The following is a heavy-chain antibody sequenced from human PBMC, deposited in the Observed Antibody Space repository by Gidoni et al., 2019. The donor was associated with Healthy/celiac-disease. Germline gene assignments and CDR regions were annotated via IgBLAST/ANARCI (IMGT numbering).Heavy chain of an antibody. CDR1: GFTFSRYA. D-gene: IGHD1-1*01. J-gene: IGHJ3*02. CDR3: ARGDTTDAFDI. V-gene: IGHV3-30-3*01. Sequence: QVQLVDSGGGVVQPGRSLRLSCAASGFTFSRYAMHWVRQAPGKGLEWVAVISYDGSNKYYADSVKGRFTISRDNSKNTLYLQMNSLRAEDTAVYYCARGDTTDAFDIWGQGTMVTVSS. CDR2: ISYDGSNK.